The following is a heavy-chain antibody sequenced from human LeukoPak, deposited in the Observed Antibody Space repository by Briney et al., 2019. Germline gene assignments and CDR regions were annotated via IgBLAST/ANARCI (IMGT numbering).Heavy chain of an antibody. D-gene: IGHD6-6*01. V-gene: IGHV3-30*18. Sequence: GRSLRLSCAASGFTFSSFGMHWVRQAPGKGLEWVAGISYDGSSKYYADSVKGRFTISRDNSKNTLYLQMNSLRAEDTAVYYCAKDGYSSSHFDYWGQGTLVTVSS. CDR2: ISYDGSSK. J-gene: IGHJ4*02. CDR1: GFTFSSFG. CDR3: AKDGYSSSHFDY.